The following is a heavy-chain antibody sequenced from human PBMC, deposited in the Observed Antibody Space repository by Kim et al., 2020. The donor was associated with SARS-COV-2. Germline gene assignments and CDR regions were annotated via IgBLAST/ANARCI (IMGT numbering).Heavy chain of an antibody. J-gene: IGHJ4*02. CDR3: AKDETHYDILTGYFGY. D-gene: IGHD3-9*01. Sequence: SVTGRFTISRDNTKNTQYLQMNSLRAEDTAVYYCAKDETHYDILTGYFGYWGQGTLVTVSS. V-gene: IGHV3-23*01.